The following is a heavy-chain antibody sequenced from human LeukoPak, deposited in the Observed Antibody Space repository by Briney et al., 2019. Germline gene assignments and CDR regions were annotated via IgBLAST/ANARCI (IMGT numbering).Heavy chain of an antibody. CDR2: IYYSGTT. V-gene: IGHV4-30-4*01. D-gene: IGHD3-9*01. CDR3: ARGRQYFDWLSGWFDP. J-gene: IGHJ5*02. Sequence: SETLSLTCTVSGASITSGDYNWSWIRQPPGKGLQWIGFIYYSGTTYYSPSLKIRITISVDTSKNQFSLKVTSVTAADTAVYYCARGRQYFDWLSGWFDPWGQGTLVTVSS. CDR1: GASITSGDYN.